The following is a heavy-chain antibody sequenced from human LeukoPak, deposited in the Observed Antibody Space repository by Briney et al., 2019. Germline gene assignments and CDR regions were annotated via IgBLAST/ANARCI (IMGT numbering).Heavy chain of an antibody. CDR3: TTGGVVGDTAIIIDY. V-gene: IGHV3-15*01. D-gene: IGHD5-18*01. CDR2: IKSKTDGGTT. Sequence: GGSLRLSCAASGFTFSNAWMSWVRQVPGKGLEWVGRIKSKTDGGTTDYAAPVKGRFTISRDDSKNTLYLQMNSLKTEDTAVYYCTTGGVVGDTAIIIDYWGQGTLVTVSS. J-gene: IGHJ4*02. CDR1: GFTFSNAW.